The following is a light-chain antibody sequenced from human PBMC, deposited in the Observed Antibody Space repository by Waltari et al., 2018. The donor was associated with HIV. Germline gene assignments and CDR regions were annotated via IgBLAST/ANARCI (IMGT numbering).Light chain of an antibody. CDR1: QTIDRW. Sequence: DIQMTQFPSTLSASVGDRVTIACRASQTIDRWLAWYQQKPGKAPRLLMYKASTLQSGVPYRFSGSGSGTEFTLTFSSLQPDDFATYYCQQYNSYPRTFGQGTKVEIK. CDR2: KAS. CDR3: QQYNSYPRT. J-gene: IGKJ1*01. V-gene: IGKV1-5*03.